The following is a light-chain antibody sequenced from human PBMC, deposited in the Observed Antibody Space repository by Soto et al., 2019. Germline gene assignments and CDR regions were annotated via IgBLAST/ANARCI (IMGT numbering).Light chain of an antibody. J-gene: IGKJ1*01. V-gene: IGKV3-20*01. Sequence: EIVLTQSPGTLSLSPGDRVTLSRRASQAVNTRLAWYQHKPGQAPRLLISLASNGAAGVPARFSGSGSGTDFTLTISRLEPEDFAVYYCQQYDNSAWTFGQGTKVDIK. CDR3: QQYDNSAWT. CDR1: QAVNTR. CDR2: LAS.